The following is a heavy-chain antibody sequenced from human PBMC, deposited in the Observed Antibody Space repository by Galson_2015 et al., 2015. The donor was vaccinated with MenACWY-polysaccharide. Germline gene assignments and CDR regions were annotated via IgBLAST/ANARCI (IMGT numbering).Heavy chain of an antibody. J-gene: IGHJ1*01. CDR2: IKQDGSEK. CDR3: ATAPSLHVGQH. V-gene: IGHV3-7*01. D-gene: IGHD5-24*01. CDR1: GFTFSTYW. Sequence: SLRLSCAASGFTFSTYWMTWVRQAPGEGLEWVANIKQDGSEKYYVDSVKGRFTISRDNAENSLYLQMNSLRAEDTAVYYCATAPSLHVGQHWGQGTLVIVSS.